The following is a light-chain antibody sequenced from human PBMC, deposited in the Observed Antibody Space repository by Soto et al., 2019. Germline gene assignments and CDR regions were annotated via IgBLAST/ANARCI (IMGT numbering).Light chain of an antibody. CDR3: EQYNSYPS. CDR1: QSISSW. CDR2: KSS. V-gene: IGKV1-5*03. Sequence: DIQMPQSPSTLSASVGPRVTITCRASQSISSWLAGYQQKPWKAPKLLIYKSSSLESGVPSRFSGSGSGTEFTLTISSLEPDDVANYYCEQYNSYPSCGGGTKVEIK. J-gene: IGKJ4*02.